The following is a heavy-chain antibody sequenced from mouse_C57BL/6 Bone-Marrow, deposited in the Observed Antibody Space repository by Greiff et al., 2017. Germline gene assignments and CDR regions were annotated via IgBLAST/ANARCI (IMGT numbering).Heavy chain of an antibody. CDR2: ISNGGGRT. CDR1: GFTFSSYT. CDR3: ARHYYGSSYYAMDY. J-gene: IGHJ4*01. Sequence: KLVESGGGLVQPGGSLKLSCAASGFTFSSYTMSWVRQTPEKRLEWVAYISNGGGRTYYPDTVKGRFTISRDNAKNTLYLQMSSLKSEDTAMYYCARHYYGSSYYAMDYWGQGTSVTVSS. D-gene: IGHD1-1*01. V-gene: IGHV5-12-2*01.